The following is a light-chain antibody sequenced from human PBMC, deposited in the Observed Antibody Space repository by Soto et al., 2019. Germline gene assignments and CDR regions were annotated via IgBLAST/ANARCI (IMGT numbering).Light chain of an antibody. V-gene: IGLV2-14*01. CDR3: SSYTSSNTQL. J-gene: IGLJ2*01. Sequence: QSALTQPASVSGSPGQSITISCTGTSSDVGGYDYVSWYQQHPGKVPKLIIYDVNDRPSGVSDRFSGPKSGNTASLTISGLQAEDEADYYCSSYTSSNTQLFGGGTKLTVL. CDR1: SSDVGGYDY. CDR2: DVN.